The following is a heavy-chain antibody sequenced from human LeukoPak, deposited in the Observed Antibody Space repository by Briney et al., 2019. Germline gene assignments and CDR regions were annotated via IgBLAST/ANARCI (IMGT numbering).Heavy chain of an antibody. CDR2: IYSGGST. Sequence: TGGSLRLSCAASGFTVSSNYMSWVRQAPGKGLEWVSVIYSGGSTYYADSVKGRFTISGDNSKNTLYLQMNSLRAEDTAVYYCARGSYASNWFDPWGQGTLVTVSS. V-gene: IGHV3-66*01. CDR1: GFTVSSNY. D-gene: IGHD3-16*01. J-gene: IGHJ5*02. CDR3: ARGSYASNWFDP.